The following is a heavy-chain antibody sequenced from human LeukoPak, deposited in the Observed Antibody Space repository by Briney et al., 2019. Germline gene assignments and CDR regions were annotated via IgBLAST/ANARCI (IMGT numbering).Heavy chain of an antibody. CDR3: ARDPSSMVRGVLTP. D-gene: IGHD3-10*01. V-gene: IGHV1-8*02. CDR2: MNPNSGNT. CDR1: GGTFSSYA. J-gene: IGHJ5*02. Sequence: ASVKVSCKASGGTFSSYAISWVRQATGQGLEWMGWMNPNSGNTGYAQKFQGRVTMTRNTSISTAYMELSSLRSEDTAVYYCARDPSSMVRGVLTPWGQGTLVTVSS.